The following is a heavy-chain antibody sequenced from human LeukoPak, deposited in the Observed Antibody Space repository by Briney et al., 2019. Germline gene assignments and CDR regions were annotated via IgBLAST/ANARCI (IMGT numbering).Heavy chain of an antibody. J-gene: IGHJ3*02. Sequence: PSQTLSLTCTVSGGSISSGDYYWSWIRQPPGKGLEWIGYIYYSGSTYYNPSLKSRVTISVDTSKNQFSLKLSSVTAADTAVYYCNNHQYYDSSGGGDAFDIWGQGTMVTVSS. CDR3: NNHQYYDSSGGGDAFDI. V-gene: IGHV4-30-4*03. CDR2: IYYSGST. CDR1: GGSISSGDYY. D-gene: IGHD3-22*01.